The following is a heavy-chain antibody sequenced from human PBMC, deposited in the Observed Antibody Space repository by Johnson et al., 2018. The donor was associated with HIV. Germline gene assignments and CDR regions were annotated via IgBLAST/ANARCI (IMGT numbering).Heavy chain of an antibody. CDR1: GFTFEDYG. D-gene: IGHD5-18*01. J-gene: IGHJ3*02. CDR3: ALDGRRGYSYDWGHDAFDI. Sequence: VQLVESGGGAVRPGGSLRLSCVVSGFTFEDYGMSWVRQAPGKGLEWVSAINWNGGSTTYADSVKGRFIISRDNAKNSLYLQMNSLRAEDTAVYYCALDGRRGYSYDWGHDAFDIWGQGTMVTVSS. V-gene: IGHV3-20*04. CDR2: INWNGGST.